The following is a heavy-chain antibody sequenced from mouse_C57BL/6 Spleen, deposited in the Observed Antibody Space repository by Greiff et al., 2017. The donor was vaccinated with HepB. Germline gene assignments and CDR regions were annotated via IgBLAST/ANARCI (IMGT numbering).Heavy chain of an antibody. CDR1: GYSITSGYY. Sequence: EVQLVESGPGLVKPSQSLSLTCSVTGYSITSGYYWNWIRQFPGNKLEWMGYISYDGSNNYNPSLKNRISITRDTSKNQFFLKLNSVTTEDTATYYCARRTTWDWYFDVWGTGTTVTVSS. CDR3: ARRTTWDWYFDV. D-gene: IGHD4-1*01. CDR2: ISYDGSN. J-gene: IGHJ1*03. V-gene: IGHV3-6*01.